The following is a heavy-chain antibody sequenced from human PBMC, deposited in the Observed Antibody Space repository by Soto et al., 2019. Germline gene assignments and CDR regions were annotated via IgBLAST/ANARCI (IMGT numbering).Heavy chain of an antibody. CDR1: GGSISSSSYY. V-gene: IGHV4-39*01. CDR2: IYYSGST. J-gene: IGHJ4*02. D-gene: IGHD5-12*01. Sequence: SETLSLTCTVSGGSISSSSYYWGWIRQPPGKGLEWIGSIYYSGSTYYNPSLKSRVTISVDTSKNQFSLKLSSVTAADTAVYYCVRWLLVGFDSYFDYWGQGALVTVSS. CDR3: VRWLLVGFDSYFDY.